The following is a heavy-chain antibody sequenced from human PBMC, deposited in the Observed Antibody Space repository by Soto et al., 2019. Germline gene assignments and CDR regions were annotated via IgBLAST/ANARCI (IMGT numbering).Heavy chain of an antibody. V-gene: IGHV3-23*01. J-gene: IGHJ5*01. CDR2: LGGGETDT. CDR1: RFTFSDFA. CDR3: AKDAVSYNGKGDWFDS. D-gene: IGHD1-26*01. Sequence: DVQLLESGGGLVQPGGSLTLSCAASRFTFSDFAMSWVRQAPGKGLEWVSSLGGGETDTYYADSVKGRFTISRDNSKNTLYLQRDSLRDEDTAVYYCAKDAVSYNGKGDWFDSWGQGTLVTVS.